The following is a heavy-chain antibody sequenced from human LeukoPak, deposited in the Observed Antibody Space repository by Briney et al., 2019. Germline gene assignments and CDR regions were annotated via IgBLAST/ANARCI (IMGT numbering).Heavy chain of an antibody. CDR3: AEAGRTFDFQH. V-gene: IGHV1-69*05. D-gene: IGHD3-16*01. J-gene: IGHJ1*01. CDR1: GCTFSSYA. Sequence: SVKVSCKASGCTFSSYAISWVRQAPGQGLEWMGRIIPIFGTANYAQKFQGRVTITTDESTSTAYMELSSLRSEDTAVYYCAEAGRTFDFQHWGQGTLVTVSS. CDR2: IIPIFGTA.